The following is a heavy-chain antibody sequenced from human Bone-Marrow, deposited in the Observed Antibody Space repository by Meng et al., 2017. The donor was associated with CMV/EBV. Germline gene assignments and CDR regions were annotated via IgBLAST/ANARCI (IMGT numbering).Heavy chain of an antibody. Sequence: GSLRLSCTVSGGSISSYYWSWIRQPPGKGLEWIGSIYYSGSTYYNPSLKSRVTISVDTSKNQFSLKLSSVTAADTAVYYCARARAAFEIWGQGTMVTVSS. CDR1: GGSISSYY. CDR3: ARARAAFEI. J-gene: IGHJ3*02. CDR2: IYYSGST. V-gene: IGHV4-59*12.